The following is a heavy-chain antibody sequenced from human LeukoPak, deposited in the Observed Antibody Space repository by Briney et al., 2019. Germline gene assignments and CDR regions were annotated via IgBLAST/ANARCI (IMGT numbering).Heavy chain of an antibody. D-gene: IGHD1-26*01. Sequence: SETLSLTCAVSGYSISSGYYWGWIRQPPGKGLEWIGSIYHSGSTYYNPSLKSRVTISVDTSKNQFSLKLSSVTAAATAVYYCARRGGSYSYYYMDVWGKGTTVTVSS. CDR1: GYSISSGYY. J-gene: IGHJ6*03. V-gene: IGHV4-38-2*01. CDR2: IYHSGST. CDR3: ARRGGSYSYYYMDV.